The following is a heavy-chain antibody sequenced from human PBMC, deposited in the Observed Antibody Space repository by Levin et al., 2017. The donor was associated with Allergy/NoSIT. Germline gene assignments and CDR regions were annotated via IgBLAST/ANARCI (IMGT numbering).Heavy chain of an antibody. J-gene: IGHJ6*02. CDR1: GFTFTSFW. D-gene: IGHD3-16*02. V-gene: IGHV3-7*01. CDR2: IERDGSET. Sequence: GGSLRLSCAASGFTFTSFWMTWVRQAPGKGLEWVANIERDGSETYYVDSVKGRFTISRDNGKNSVYLQMNSLRVDDTAVHYCAREEGWGYHYGMDVWGQGTTVTVSS. CDR3: AREEGWGYHYGMDV.